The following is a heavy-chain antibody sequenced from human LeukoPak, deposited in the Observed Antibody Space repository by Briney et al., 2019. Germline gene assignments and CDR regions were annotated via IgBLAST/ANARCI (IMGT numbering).Heavy chain of an antibody. CDR2: ISSNGGST. CDR3: VKDRDVVVPAASLLY. J-gene: IGHJ4*02. D-gene: IGHD2-2*01. Sequence: GGSLRLSCAASGFTFSNFWMHWVRQAPGKGLEYVSAISSNGGSTYYADSVKGRFTISRDNSKNTLYLQMSSLRAEDTAVYYCVKDRDVVVPAASLLYWGQGTLVTVSS. CDR1: GFTFSNFW. V-gene: IGHV3-64D*06.